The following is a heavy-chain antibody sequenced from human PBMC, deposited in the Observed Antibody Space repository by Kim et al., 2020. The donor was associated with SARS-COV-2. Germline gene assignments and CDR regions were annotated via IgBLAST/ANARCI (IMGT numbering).Heavy chain of an antibody. V-gene: IGHV3-74*01. CDR3: ARGSSGSYPRAYDI. CDR2: ISSDGSST. Sequence: GGSLRLSCAGSGFTFSSYWMHWVRQAPGKGLVWVSRISSDGSSTSYADSVKGQFTISRDNAKNTVYLQMNSLRAEDTAVYYCARGSSGSYPRAYDIWGQG. J-gene: IGHJ3*02. CDR1: GFTFSSYW. D-gene: IGHD1-26*01.